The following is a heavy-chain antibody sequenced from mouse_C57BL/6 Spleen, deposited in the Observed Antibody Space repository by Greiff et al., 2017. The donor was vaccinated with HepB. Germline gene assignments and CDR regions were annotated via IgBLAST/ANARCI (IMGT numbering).Heavy chain of an antibody. CDR1: GFTFSSYA. CDR3: TRDSSGYRYFGY. Sequence: EVHLVESGEGLVKPGGSLKLSCAASGFTFSSYAMSWVRQTPEKRLEWVAYISSGGDYIYYAETVKGRFTFSRDNARNTLYLQMSSLTSEDTAMYYCTRDSSGYRYFGYWGQGTTLTASS. D-gene: IGHD3-2*02. J-gene: IGHJ2*01. CDR2: ISSGGDYI. V-gene: IGHV5-9-1*02.